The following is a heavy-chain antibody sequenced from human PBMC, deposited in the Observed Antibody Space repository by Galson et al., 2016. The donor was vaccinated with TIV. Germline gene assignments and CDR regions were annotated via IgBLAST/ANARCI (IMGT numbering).Heavy chain of an antibody. CDR3: ASAYCDGDCYSPHF. Sequence: SLRLSCAASGFTFNTYTMDWVRQAPGKGLEWVSFISSSSSDIYYADSVKGRFTISRDNAENSLYLQMNSLRAEDTAVYYCASAYCDGDCYSPHFWGQGTLVTVSS. CDR1: GFTFNTYT. V-gene: IGHV3-21*01. D-gene: IGHD2-21*02. J-gene: IGHJ4*02. CDR2: ISSSSSDI.